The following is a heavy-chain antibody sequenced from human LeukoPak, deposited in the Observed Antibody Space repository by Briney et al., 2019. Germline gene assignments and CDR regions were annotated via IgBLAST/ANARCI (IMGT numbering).Heavy chain of an antibody. CDR3: ASTRYEAVPAAADNFFDY. CDR2: IIPIFGTA. J-gene: IGHJ4*02. CDR1: GGTFSSYA. D-gene: IGHD2-2*01. Sequence: SVKVSCKASGGTFSSYAISWVRQAPGKGLEWMGGIIPIFGTAYYAQKFKGRFTITGDKYTSTAYMALSSLRSDDTPVYYCASTRYEAVPAAADNFFDYWRQGTLVTVSS. V-gene: IGHV1-69*06.